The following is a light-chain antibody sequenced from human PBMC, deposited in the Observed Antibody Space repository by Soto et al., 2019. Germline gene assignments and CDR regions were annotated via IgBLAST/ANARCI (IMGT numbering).Light chain of an antibody. CDR2: AAS. J-gene: IGKJ5*01. Sequence: EIVLTQSPGTLSLSPGEIATLSFRASQSVSSSHLAWYQHKPGQAPRLLIYAASSRATGSPDRFSGGGSGTDFTLTISRLEPEDFAVYYCQQYDNWPRTFGQGTRLEIK. V-gene: IGKV3-20*01. CDR3: QQYDNWPRT. CDR1: QSVSSSH.